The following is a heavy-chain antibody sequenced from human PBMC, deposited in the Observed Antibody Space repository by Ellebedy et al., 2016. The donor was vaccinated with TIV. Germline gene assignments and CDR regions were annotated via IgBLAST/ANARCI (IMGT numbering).Heavy chain of an antibody. CDR1: GYTFTGYY. CDR2: INPNSGGT. J-gene: IGHJ4*02. D-gene: IGHD2-2*01. CDR3: ARGYCSSTSCYGHAVFDY. Sequence: AASVKVSCKASGYTFTGYYMHWARQAPGQGLEWMGWINPNSGGTNYAQKFQGWVTMTRDTSTSTVYMELSSLRSEDTAVYYCARGYCSSTSCYGHAVFDYWGQGTLVTVSS. V-gene: IGHV1-2*04.